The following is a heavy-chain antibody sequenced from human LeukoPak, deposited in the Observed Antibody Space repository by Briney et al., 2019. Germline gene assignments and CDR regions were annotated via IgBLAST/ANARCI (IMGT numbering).Heavy chain of an antibody. D-gene: IGHD3-10*01. CDR2: IIGSGGST. CDR3: AKIPLGSHWDDFDY. V-gene: IGHV3-23*01. Sequence: QLGGSLILPCAASGFPFRTYAMTWVGQAPGKGREWVLGIIGSGGSTYYAASVKGWFTISRDNSQNKLYLQMSSLRGEDTAVYYCAKIPLGSHWDDFDYWGQGSLVTVSS. CDR1: GFPFRTYA. J-gene: IGHJ4*02.